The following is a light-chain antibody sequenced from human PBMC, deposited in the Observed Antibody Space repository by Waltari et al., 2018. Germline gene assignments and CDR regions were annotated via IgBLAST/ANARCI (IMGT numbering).Light chain of an antibody. J-gene: IGLJ2*01. CDR1: SRDVGGYDF. CDR3: SSYTSISTSVV. CDR2: DVY. V-gene: IGLV2-14*03. Sequence: QSALTQPAPVSGAPGQSITLSCTGTSRDVGGYDFVSWYQQYPGKAPQLIIYDVYYRPSGVSQRFSASKSGDTASLTISGLQTEDEADYCCSSYTSISTSVVFGGGTKLTGL.